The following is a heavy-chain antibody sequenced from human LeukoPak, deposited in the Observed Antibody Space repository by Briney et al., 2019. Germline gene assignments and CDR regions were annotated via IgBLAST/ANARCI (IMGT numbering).Heavy chain of an antibody. J-gene: IGHJ6*03. CDR3: AITRGIAAAGTSYYYYYYMDV. CDR1: GYTFTSYY. CDR2: INPSGGST. D-gene: IGHD6-13*01. Sequence: ASVKVSCKASGYTFTSYYMHWVRQAPGQGLEWMGIINPSGGSTSYAQKFQGRVTMTRDMSTSTAYMELSSLRSEDTAVYYCAITRGIAAAGTSYYYYYYMDVWGKGTTVTVSS. V-gene: IGHV1-46*01.